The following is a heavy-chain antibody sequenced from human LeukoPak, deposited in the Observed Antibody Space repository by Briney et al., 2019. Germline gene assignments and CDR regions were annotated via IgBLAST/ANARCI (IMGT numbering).Heavy chain of an antibody. CDR2: IKEDGSEN. CDR3: AKGGYCSSTSCYTGTEYFQH. Sequence: GGSLRLSCAASGFTFSRYWMTWVRQAPGKGLEWVANIKEDGSENSYVESVKGRFTISRDNAKNSLYLQLNSLRAEDTAVYYCAKGGYCSSTSCYTGTEYFQHWGQGTLVTVSS. D-gene: IGHD2-2*02. CDR1: GFTFSRYW. V-gene: IGHV3-7*03. J-gene: IGHJ1*01.